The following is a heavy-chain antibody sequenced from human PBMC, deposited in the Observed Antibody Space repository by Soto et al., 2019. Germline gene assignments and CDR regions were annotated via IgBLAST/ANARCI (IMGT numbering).Heavy chain of an antibody. J-gene: IGHJ2*01. CDR3: ARPLWRDDYNWGYFDL. Sequence: QVQLVESGGGVVQPGRSLRLSCAASGFTFSSYAMHWVRQAPGKGLEWVAVISYDGSSKYYADSVKGRFTISRDSSKNTLYLQMNSLRAEDTAVYYCARPLWRDDYNWGYFDLWGRGTLVTVSS. CDR1: GFTFSSYA. D-gene: IGHD4-4*01. CDR2: ISYDGSSK. V-gene: IGHV3-30-3*01.